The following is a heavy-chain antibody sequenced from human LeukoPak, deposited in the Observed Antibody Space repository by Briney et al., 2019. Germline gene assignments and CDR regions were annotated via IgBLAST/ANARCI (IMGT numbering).Heavy chain of an antibody. J-gene: IGHJ4*02. Sequence: GRSLRLSCAASGFTFSSYAMHWVRQAPGKGLEWVAVISYDGSNKYYADSVKGRITISRDNSKNTLYLQMNSLRAEDTAVYYCAKDWDDSSGYSYYFDYWGQGTLVTVSS. CDR3: AKDWDDSSGYSYYFDY. D-gene: IGHD3-22*01. CDR1: GFTFSSYA. V-gene: IGHV3-30*04. CDR2: ISYDGSNK.